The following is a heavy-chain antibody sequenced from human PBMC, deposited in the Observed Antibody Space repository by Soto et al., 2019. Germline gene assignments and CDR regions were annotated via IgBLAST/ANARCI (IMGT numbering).Heavy chain of an antibody. CDR3: AREGIEMAFDY. J-gene: IGHJ4*02. CDR2: ISYDGYNK. Sequence: QVQLVKSGGGVVQPGRSLRLSCAASGFTFSSYAMHWVRQAPGKGLEWVALISYDGYNKYYAGSVKGRFTISRDNSKNTLYLQMNSLRAEDTAVYYCAREGIEMAFDYWGQGTLVTVSS. D-gene: IGHD2-21*01. V-gene: IGHV3-30-3*01. CDR1: GFTFSSYA.